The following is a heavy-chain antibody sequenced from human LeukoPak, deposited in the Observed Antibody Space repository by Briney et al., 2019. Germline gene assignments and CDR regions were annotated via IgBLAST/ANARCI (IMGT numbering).Heavy chain of an antibody. CDR1: GGSISSGGYY. V-gene: IGHV4-30-2*01. CDR2: IYHSGST. CDR3: ARGRIAARASFDY. D-gene: IGHD6-6*01. Sequence: SQTLSLTCTVSGGSISSGGYYWSWIRQPPGKGLEWIGYIYHSGSTYYNPSLKSRVTISVDRSKNQFSLKLSSVTAADTAVYYCARGRIAARASFDYWGQGTLVTVSS. J-gene: IGHJ4*02.